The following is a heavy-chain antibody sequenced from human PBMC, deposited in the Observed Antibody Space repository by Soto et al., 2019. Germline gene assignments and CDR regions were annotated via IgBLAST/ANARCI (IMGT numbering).Heavy chain of an antibody. CDR2: IYWNDDK. V-gene: IGHV2-5*01. Sequence: QITLKESGPTLVKPTQTLTLTCTFSGFSLSTSGVGVGWIRQPPGKALEWLALIYWNDDKRYSPSPKSRLTITKDTSKNQVVLTMTNMDPVDTATYYCARRYDPYYFDYWGRGTLVTVSS. J-gene: IGHJ4*02. D-gene: IGHD1-1*01. CDR1: GFSLSTSGVG. CDR3: ARRYDPYYFDY.